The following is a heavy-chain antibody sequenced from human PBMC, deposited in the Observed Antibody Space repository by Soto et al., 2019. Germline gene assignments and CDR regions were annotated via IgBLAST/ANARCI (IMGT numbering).Heavy chain of an antibody. V-gene: IGHV3-11*01. CDR1: GFTFSDYY. J-gene: IGHJ3*02. CDR3: ARDFGSGADAFDI. CDR2: ISSSGTYI. Sequence: QVQLVESGGGLVKPGGSLRLSCAASGFTFSDYYMSWIRQAPGKGLEWISYISSSGTYIYYADSVKGRFTISRDNTKKSLYLQMSSLGADDTALYYCARDFGSGADAFDIWGQGALVSVSS. D-gene: IGHD3-10*01.